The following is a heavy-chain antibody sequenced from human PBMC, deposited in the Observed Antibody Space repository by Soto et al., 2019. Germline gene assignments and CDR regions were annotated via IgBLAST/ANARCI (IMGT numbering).Heavy chain of an antibody. Sequence: QVQLVQSGAEVKKPGASVKVSCKASGYTFTSYGISWVRQAPGQGLEWMGWISAYNGNTNYAQKLQRRGTMTTDTSTSTAYMELRSLRADDTAVYYCARAPGGTGTGRGYYYYYMYVWGKGTTVTVSS. V-gene: IGHV1-18*01. CDR1: GYTFTSYG. J-gene: IGHJ6*03. CDR2: ISAYNGNT. CDR3: ARAPGGTGTGRGYYYYYMYV. D-gene: IGHD1-1*01.